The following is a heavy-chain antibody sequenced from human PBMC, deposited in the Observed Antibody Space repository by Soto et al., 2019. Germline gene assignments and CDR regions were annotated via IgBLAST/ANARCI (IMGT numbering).Heavy chain of an antibody. D-gene: IGHD1-26*01. Sequence: GGSLRLSCAASGFTFSDFNMHWVRQAPGKGLEWVALISYDGKNKDYADSVKGRFTISRDNSMNTLYLQMNSLRRDDTAVYYCSGRWPPSDFWGQGTLVTVSS. CDR1: GFTFSDFN. CDR2: ISYDGKNK. V-gene: IGHV3-30*03. CDR3: SGRWPPSDF. J-gene: IGHJ4*02.